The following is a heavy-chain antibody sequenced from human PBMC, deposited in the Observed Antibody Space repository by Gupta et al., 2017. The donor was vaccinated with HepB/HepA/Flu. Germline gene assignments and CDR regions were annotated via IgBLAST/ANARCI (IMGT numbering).Heavy chain of an antibody. CDR1: GFTLDDYA. CDR2: ISGDGGST. D-gene: IGHD3-10*01. CDR3: AKDAPTPYGSGSYPDY. V-gene: IGHV3-43*02. J-gene: IGHJ4*02. Sequence: EVQLVESGGGVVQPGGSLRLSCAASGFTLDDYAMHWVRQAPGKGLEWVSLISGDGGSTYYADSVKGRFTISRDNSKNSLYLQMNSLRTEDTALYYRAKDAPTPYGSGSYPDYWGQGTLVTVSS.